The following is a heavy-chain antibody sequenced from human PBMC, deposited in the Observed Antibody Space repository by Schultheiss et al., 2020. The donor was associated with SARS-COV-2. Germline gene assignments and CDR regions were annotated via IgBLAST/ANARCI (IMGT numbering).Heavy chain of an antibody. CDR3: AHWYYDFWSGYSGDFDY. D-gene: IGHD3-3*01. CDR2: IDWDDDY. Sequence: SGPTLVKPTQTLTLTCSFSGFSLSTDRMRVNWIRQPPRKALEWLARIDWDDDYFYSTSLKTRLTISKDTSKNQVVLTMTNMDPVDTATYYCAHWYYDFWSGYSGDFDYWGQGTLVTVSS. CDR1: GFSLSTDRMR. V-gene: IGHV2-70*04. J-gene: IGHJ4*02.